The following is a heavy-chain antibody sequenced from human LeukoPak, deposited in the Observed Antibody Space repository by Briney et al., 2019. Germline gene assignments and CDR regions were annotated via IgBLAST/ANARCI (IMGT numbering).Heavy chain of an antibody. D-gene: IGHD3-16*02. V-gene: IGHV1-8*03. CDR2: MNPNSGNT. CDR1: GHTVTSYD. J-gene: IGHJ4*02. Sequence: ASVKVSCKASGHTVTSYDINWVRQATGQGLEWMGWMNPNSGNTGYAQKFQGRVTITTNTSISTAYMELSSLRSEDTAVYYCARSQITFGGVIVIYFDYWGQGTLVTVSS. CDR3: ARSQITFGGVIVIYFDY.